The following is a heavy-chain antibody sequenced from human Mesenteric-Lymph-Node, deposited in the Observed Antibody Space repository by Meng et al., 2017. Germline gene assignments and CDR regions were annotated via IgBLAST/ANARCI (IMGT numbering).Heavy chain of an antibody. D-gene: IGHD3-10*02. CDR2: INWNGGST. CDR3: ARVVRGSKNYYFDY. V-gene: IGHV3-20*04. CDR1: GFTFGDYG. Sequence: GESLKISCAASGFTFGDYGMSWVRQAPGKGLEWVAGINWNGGSTGYADSVKGRFTISRDNAKNSLYLQMNSLRAEDTALYYCARVVRGSKNYYFDYWGQGTVVTVSS. J-gene: IGHJ4*02.